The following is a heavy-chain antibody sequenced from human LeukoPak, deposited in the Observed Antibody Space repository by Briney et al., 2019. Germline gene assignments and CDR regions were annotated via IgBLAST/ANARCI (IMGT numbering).Heavy chain of an antibody. Sequence: GGSLRLSCAASGFTFSDYYMSWIRQAPGKGLEWVSYISSSGSTIYHADSVKGRFTISRDNAKNSLYLQMNSLRAEDTAVYYCARRYHYDILTGYYRGLGLYFDYWGQGTLVTVSS. D-gene: IGHD3-9*01. CDR2: ISSSGSTI. V-gene: IGHV3-11*01. CDR3: ARRYHYDILTGYYRGLGLYFDY. J-gene: IGHJ4*02. CDR1: GFTFSDYY.